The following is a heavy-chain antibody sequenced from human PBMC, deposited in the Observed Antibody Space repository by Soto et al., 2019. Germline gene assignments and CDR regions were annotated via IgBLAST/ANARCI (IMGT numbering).Heavy chain of an antibody. CDR2: INAGNGNT. Sequence: QVQLVQSGAEEKKPGASVKVSCKASGYTFSSYAMHWVRQAPGQRLEWMGWINAGNGNTKYSQKFQGRVTITRDTSARTANMELSSLRAEDTSVYYCARRGPPIDYWGQGTLVTVSS. V-gene: IGHV1-3*05. D-gene: IGHD3-10*01. CDR1: GYTFSSYA. CDR3: ARRGPPIDY. J-gene: IGHJ4*02.